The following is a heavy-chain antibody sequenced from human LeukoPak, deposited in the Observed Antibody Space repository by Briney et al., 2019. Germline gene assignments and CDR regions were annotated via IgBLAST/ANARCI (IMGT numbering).Heavy chain of an antibody. V-gene: IGHV3-43D*03. CDR1: GFSIDDFA. CDR3: ARGGNEGITIFGEEYFQH. Sequence: PGGSLRLSCAASGFSIDDFAMHWVRQAPGKGLEWLCLINWDGSSSFYADSVKGRFTISRDNSKNTLYLQMNSLRAEDTAVYYCARGGNEGITIFGEEYFQHWGQGTLVTVSS. D-gene: IGHD3-3*01. CDR2: INWDGSSS. J-gene: IGHJ1*01.